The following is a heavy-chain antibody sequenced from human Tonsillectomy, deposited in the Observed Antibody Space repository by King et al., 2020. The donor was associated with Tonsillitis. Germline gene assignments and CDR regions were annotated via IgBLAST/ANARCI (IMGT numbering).Heavy chain of an antibody. V-gene: IGHV4-59*01. Sequence: VQLQESGPGLVKPSETLSLTCTVSGGSISSYYWGWIRQPPGKGLEWIGYIYYIGRTNYNPPPKSRVTISVDTSKNQFSLKLSSVTAADTAVYYCARGKSGSADWGQGTLVTVSS. CDR2: IYYIGRT. J-gene: IGHJ4*02. CDR3: ARGKSGSAD. CDR1: GGSISSYY. D-gene: IGHD5-12*01.